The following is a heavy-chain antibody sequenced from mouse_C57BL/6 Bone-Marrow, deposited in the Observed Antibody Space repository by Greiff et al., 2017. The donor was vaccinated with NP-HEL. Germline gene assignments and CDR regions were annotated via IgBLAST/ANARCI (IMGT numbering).Heavy chain of an antibody. CDR1: GFTFSSYG. CDR2: ISSGGSYT. J-gene: IGHJ3*01. CDR3: ARHGYSAVAY. Sequence: EVMLVESGGDLVKPGGSLKLSCAASGFTFSSYGMSWVRQTPDKRLEWVATISSGGSYTYYPDSVKGRFTISRDKAKNTLYLQRSRLKSEDTAMYYCARHGYSAVAYWGQGTLVTVSA. D-gene: IGHD2-12*01. V-gene: IGHV5-6*02.